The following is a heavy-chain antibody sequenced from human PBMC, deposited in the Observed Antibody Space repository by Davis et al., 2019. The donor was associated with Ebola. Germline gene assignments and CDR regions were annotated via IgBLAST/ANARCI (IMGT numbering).Heavy chain of an antibody. CDR2: INPSGGST. D-gene: IGHD3-10*02. V-gene: IGHV1-46*01. CDR3: ARVRNLLRSDDAFDI. Sequence: ASVKVSCKASGYTFTSYYMHWVRQAPGQGLEWMGIINPSGGSTSYAQKFQGRVTMTRDTSTSTVYMELSSLRSEDTAVYYCARVRNLLRSDDAFDIWGQGTMVTVSS. CDR1: GYTFTSYY. J-gene: IGHJ3*02.